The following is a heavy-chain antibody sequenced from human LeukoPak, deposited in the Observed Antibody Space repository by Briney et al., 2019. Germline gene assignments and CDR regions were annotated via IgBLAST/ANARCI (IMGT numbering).Heavy chain of an antibody. CDR1: GDSISSYY. CDR3: ARLTRLSTSPDRYYLDY. CDR2: IYTSGGT. J-gene: IGHJ4*02. V-gene: IGHV4-4*09. Sequence: PSETLSLTCTVSGDSISSYYWSWIRQPPGKGLEWIGYIYTSGGTNYIPSLKGRVTISIDTSKNQFSLKLSSVTAAGSAVYYCARLTRLSTSPDRYYLDYWGQGTLDTVSS. D-gene: IGHD6-6*01.